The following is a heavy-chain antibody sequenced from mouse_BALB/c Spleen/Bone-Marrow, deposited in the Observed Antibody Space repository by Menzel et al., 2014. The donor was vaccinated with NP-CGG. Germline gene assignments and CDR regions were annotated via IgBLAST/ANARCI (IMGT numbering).Heavy chain of an antibody. CDR1: GYTFTNYW. V-gene: IGHV1-7*01. CDR3: ARDYYYAMDS. J-gene: IGHJ4*01. D-gene: IGHD2-4*01. Sequence: QVQLKQSGAELAKPGASVRMSCKASGYTFTNYWMYWVKQRPGQGLEWIGYIKVSTGYTEYNQKFKDKATLTADKSSSTAYMQLSSLTSEDSAVYYCARDYYYAMDSWGQGTSVTASS. CDR2: IKVSTGYT.